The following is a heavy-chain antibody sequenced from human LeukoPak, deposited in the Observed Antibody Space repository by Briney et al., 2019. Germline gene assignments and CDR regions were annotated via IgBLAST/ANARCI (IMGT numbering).Heavy chain of an antibody. CDR1: GFTFSDYY. J-gene: IGHJ5*02. Sequence: XGSLRLSCAASGFTFSDYYMSWIRQAPGKGLEWVSSISSSSSYIYYADSVKGRFTISRDNAKNSLYLQMNSLRAEDTAVYYCAREEVDWFDPWGQGTLVTVSS. CDR2: ISSSSSYI. CDR3: AREEVDWFDP. V-gene: IGHV3-11*06.